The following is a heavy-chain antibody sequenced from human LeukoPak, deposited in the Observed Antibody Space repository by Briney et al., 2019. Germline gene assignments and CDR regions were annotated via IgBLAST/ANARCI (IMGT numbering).Heavy chain of an antibody. V-gene: IGHV3-15*01. CDR1: GLTFNNAW. CDR3: LPYSGNDLDY. D-gene: IGHD1-26*01. J-gene: IGHJ4*02. CDR2: ITSKTDGGTT. Sequence: GGSLRLSCAVSGLTFNNAWMSWVRHGPGKGLEWVGRITSKTDGGTTDYAAPVKGRFTISRDDSKNSLYLQMNSLKTEDTAVYYCLPYSGNDLDYWGQGTLVTVSS.